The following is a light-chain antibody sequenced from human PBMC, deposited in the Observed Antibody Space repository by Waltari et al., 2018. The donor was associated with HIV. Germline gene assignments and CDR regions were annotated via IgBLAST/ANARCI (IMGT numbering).Light chain of an antibody. J-gene: IGKJ5*01. CDR3: MQALQRIT. CDR1: QSLLHRNEYNY. CDR2: LGS. V-gene: IGKV2-28*01. Sequence: DIVMTQSPLSLSVTAGEPASISCRSSQSLLHRNEYNYLDWYLQKPGQSPQLLIYLGSNRASGVTDRFSGSGSGTDFTLKISRVEAEDVGVYYCMQALQRITFGQGTRLEIK.